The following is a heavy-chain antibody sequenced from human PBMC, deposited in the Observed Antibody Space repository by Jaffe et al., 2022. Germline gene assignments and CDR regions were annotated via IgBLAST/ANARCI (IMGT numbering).Heavy chain of an antibody. CDR1: GGSISSGSYY. CDR2: IYTSGST. V-gene: IGHV4-61*02. CDR3: ARGGEEGVFDY. D-gene: IGHD3-10*01. J-gene: IGHJ4*02. Sequence: QVQLQESGPGLVKPSQTLSLTCTVSGGSISSGSYYWSWIRQPAGKGLEWIGRIYTSGSTNYNPSLKSRVTISVDTSKNQFSLKLSSVTAADTAVYYCARGGEEGVFDYWGQGTLVTVSS.